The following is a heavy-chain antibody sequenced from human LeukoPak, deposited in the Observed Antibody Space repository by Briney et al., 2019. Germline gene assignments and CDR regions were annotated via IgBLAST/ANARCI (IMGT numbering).Heavy chain of an antibody. CDR2: IYITGST. D-gene: IGHD3-3*01. CDR1: GGSISSYY. CDR3: ASTAIFGIIKTLDY. Sequence: SETLSLTCTVSGGSISSYYWSWFRQPAGKGLEWIGRIYITGSTNYNPSLKSRVTMSVDTSKSQFSLRLSSVTAADTAVYYCASTAIFGIIKTLDYWGQGTLVTVSS. J-gene: IGHJ4*02. V-gene: IGHV4-4*07.